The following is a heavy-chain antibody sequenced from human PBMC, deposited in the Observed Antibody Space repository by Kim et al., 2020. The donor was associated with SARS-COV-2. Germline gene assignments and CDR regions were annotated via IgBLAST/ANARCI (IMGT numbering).Heavy chain of an antibody. J-gene: IGHJ4*02. CDR3: TSIFEY. D-gene: IGHD3-3*02. V-gene: IGHV3-74*01. Sequence: VWVSSVGGDGGSRYYADSVKGRFTTSRDNANNMVYLQMNSLRVDDTAIYYCTSIFEYWGQGALVTVSS. CDR2: VGGDGGSR.